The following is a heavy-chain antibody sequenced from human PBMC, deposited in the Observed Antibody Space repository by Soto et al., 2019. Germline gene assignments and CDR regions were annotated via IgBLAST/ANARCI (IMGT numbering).Heavy chain of an antibody. CDR3: AKDRGTLVYYYGMDV. Sequence: GGSLRLSCAASGVTCISYAMSWVRQAPGKGLEWVSAISGSGGSTYYADSVKGRFTISRDNSKNTLYLQMNSLRAEDTAVYYCAKDRGTLVYYYGMDVWGQGTTVTVSS. D-gene: IGHD3-10*01. CDR2: ISGSGGST. J-gene: IGHJ6*02. V-gene: IGHV3-23*01. CDR1: GVTCISYA.